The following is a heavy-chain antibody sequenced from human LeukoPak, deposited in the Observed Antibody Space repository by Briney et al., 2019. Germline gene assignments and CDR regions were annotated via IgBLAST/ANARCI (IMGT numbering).Heavy chain of an antibody. J-gene: IGHJ6*02. CDR2: ISYDGSNK. V-gene: IGHV3-30-3*01. D-gene: IGHD3-10*01. CDR1: GFTFSSYA. CDR3: ARGLEVWFGAYGMDV. Sequence: RPGGSLRLSCAASGFTFSSYAMPWVRQAPGEGLEWVAVISYDGSNKYYADSVKGRFTISRDNSKNTLYLQMNSLRAEDTAVYYCARGLEVWFGAYGMDVWGQGTTVTVSS.